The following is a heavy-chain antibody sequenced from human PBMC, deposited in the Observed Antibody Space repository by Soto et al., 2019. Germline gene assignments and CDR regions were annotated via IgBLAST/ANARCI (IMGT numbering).Heavy chain of an antibody. V-gene: IGHV4-39*01. Sequence: QLQLQESGPGLVKPSETLSLTCTVSGGSISSSSYYWGWIRQPPGKGLEWIGSMYYSGSTYFNPSLKSRVPLSVDTSKNQLSLKLSSVTASDTAVYYCARNPYSAPYIVVVATSIVLDAFDIWGQGTMVTVSS. CDR1: GGSISSSSYY. J-gene: IGHJ3*02. D-gene: IGHD2-2*01. CDR2: MYYSGST. CDR3: ARNPYSAPYIVVVATSIVLDAFDI.